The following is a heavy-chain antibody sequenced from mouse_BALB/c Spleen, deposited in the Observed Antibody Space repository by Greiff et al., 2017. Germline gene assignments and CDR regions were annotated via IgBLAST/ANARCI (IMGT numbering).Heavy chain of an antibody. CDR1: GFTFSSFG. V-gene: IGHV5-17*02. D-gene: IGHD3-3*01. CDR2: ISSCSSTI. CDR3: ARFRDLYYYAMDY. Sequence: EVKLVESGGGLVQPGGSRKLSCAASGFTFSSFGMHWVRQAPEKGLEWVAYISSCSSTIYYADTVKGRFTISRDNPKNTLFLQMTSLRSEDTAMYYCARFRDLYYYAMDYWGQGTSVTVSS. J-gene: IGHJ4*01.